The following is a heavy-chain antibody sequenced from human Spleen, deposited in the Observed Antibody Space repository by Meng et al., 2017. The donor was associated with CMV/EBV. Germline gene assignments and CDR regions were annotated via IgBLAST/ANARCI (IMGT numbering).Heavy chain of an antibody. Sequence: GESLKISCAASGFTLGSYWMNWVRQAPGKGLEWVSYISPRGTIDYADSVKGRFTVSRDNAADSLYLQMNSLRVEDTAVYYCARDFCSSISCRFDYWGQGTLVTVSS. CDR2: ISPRGTI. CDR1: GFTLGSYW. J-gene: IGHJ4*02. CDR3: ARDFCSSISCRFDY. V-gene: IGHV3-48*03. D-gene: IGHD2-2*01.